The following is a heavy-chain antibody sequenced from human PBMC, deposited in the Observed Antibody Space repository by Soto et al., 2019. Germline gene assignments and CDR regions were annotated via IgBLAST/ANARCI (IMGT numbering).Heavy chain of an antibody. CDR2: IWYDGRNK. D-gene: IGHD6-13*01. CDR1: GFTFSSYG. Sequence: QVQLVESGGGVVQPGRSLRLSCAASGFTFSSYGMHWVRQAPGKVLECVAVIWYDGRNKYYEDSVKGRFTISRDNSKHTLYLQMNSLRAEDTAVYYCAREGAAAGDYWGQGTLVTVSS. J-gene: IGHJ4*02. CDR3: AREGAAAGDY. V-gene: IGHV3-33*01.